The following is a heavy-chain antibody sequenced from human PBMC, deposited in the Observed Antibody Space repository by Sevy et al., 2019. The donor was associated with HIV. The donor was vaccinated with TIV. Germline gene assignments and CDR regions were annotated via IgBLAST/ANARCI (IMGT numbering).Heavy chain of an antibody. CDR2: ISYDGSNK. V-gene: IGHV3-30*18. CDR3: AKDRVRYYYGSGSPLEGPSGYYYYGMDV. J-gene: IGHJ6*02. Sequence: GGSLRLSCAASGFTFSSYGMHWVRQAPGKGLEWVAVISYDGSNKYYADSVKGRFTISRDNSKNTLYLQMNSLRAEDTAVYYCAKDRVRYYYGSGSPLEGPSGYYYYGMDVWGQGTTVTVSS. D-gene: IGHD3-10*01. CDR1: GFTFSSYG.